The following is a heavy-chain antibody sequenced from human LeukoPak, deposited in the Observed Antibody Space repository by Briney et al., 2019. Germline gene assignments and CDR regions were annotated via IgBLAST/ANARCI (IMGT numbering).Heavy chain of an antibody. J-gene: IGHJ5*02. CDR1: GYTFTSYD. D-gene: IGHD2-2*01. Sequence: ASVKVSCKASGYTFTSYDINWVRQATGQGLEWMGWMNPNSGNTGYAQKFQGRVTITRNTSISTAYMELSSLRSEDTAVYYCARQLGYCSSTSCYPIDPWGQGTLVTVSS. V-gene: IGHV1-8*03. CDR2: MNPNSGNT. CDR3: ARQLGYCSSTSCYPIDP.